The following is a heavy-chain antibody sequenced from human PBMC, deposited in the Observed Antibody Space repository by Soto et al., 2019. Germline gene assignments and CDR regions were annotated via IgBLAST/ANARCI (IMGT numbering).Heavy chain of an antibody. V-gene: IGHV1-69*13. D-gene: IGHD2-2*02. CDR2: IIPIFGTA. J-gene: IGHJ6*02. CDR3: ARVLGYCSSTSCYIGRNYYYYYGMDV. CDR1: GGTFSSYA. Sequence: GASVKVSCKASGGTFSSYAISWVRQAPGQGLEWMGGIIPIFGTANYAQKFQGRVTITADESTSTAYMELSSLRSEDTAVYYCARVLGYCSSTSCYIGRNYYYYYGMDVWGQGTTVTVS.